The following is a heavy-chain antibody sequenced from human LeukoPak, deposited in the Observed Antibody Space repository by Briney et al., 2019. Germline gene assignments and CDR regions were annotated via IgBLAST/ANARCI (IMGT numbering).Heavy chain of an antibody. CDR3: AKDFFGATNYYFDY. D-gene: IGHD1-26*01. V-gene: IGHV3-9*01. CDR1: GFTFDDFA. J-gene: IGHJ4*02. Sequence: GGSLRLTCAASGFTFDDFAVHWVRQAPGKGLEWVSGISWNSGSIGYADSVKGRFTISRDNAKNSLYLQMNSLRVEDTALYYCAKDFFGATNYYFDYWGQGTLVTVSS. CDR2: ISWNSGSI.